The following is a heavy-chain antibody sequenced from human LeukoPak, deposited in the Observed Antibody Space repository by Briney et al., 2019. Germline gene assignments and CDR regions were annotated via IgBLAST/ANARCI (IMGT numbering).Heavy chain of an antibody. D-gene: IGHD5-18*01. Sequence: SKTLSLTCTVSGGSISSSSYYWGWIRQPPGKGREWIGSIYYSGSTYYNPSLKSRVTISVDTSKNQFSLKLSSVTAADTAVYSCARRRRGYSYGIDYWGQGTRVTVSS. CDR1: GGSISSSSYY. J-gene: IGHJ4*02. V-gene: IGHV4-39*01. CDR3: ARRRRGYSYGIDY. CDR2: IYYSGST.